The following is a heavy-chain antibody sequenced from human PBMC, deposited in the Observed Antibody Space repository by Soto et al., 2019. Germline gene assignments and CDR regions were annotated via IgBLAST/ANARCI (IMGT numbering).Heavy chain of an antibody. CDR3: ARESEDLTSNFDY. CDR1: GFTFTRYS. Sequence: PGGSLRLFCAASGFTFTRYSMNWVRQAPGKGLEWVSSISITTNYIYYADSMKGRFTVSRDNAKNSVYLEMNSLSAEDTAVYYCARESEDLTSNFDYWGQGTLVTVSS. V-gene: IGHV3-21*01. CDR2: ISITTNYI. J-gene: IGHJ4*02.